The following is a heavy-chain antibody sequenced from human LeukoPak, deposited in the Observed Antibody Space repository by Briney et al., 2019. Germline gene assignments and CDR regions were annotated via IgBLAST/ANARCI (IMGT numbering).Heavy chain of an antibody. V-gene: IGHV4-34*01. CDR3: ARITIFPPVYYYYGMDV. D-gene: IGHD3-9*01. Sequence: SETLSLTCAVYGGSFSGYYWSWIRQPPGKGLEGIGEINHSGSTNYNPSLKSRVTISVDTSKNQFSLRLSSVTAADTAVYYCARITIFPPVYYYYGMDVWGQGTTVTVSS. CDR1: GGSFSGYY. J-gene: IGHJ6*02. CDR2: INHSGST.